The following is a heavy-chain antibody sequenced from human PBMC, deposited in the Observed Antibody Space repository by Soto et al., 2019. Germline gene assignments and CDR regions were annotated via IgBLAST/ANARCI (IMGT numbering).Heavy chain of an antibody. V-gene: IGHV4-59*01. D-gene: IGHD3-9*01. Sequence: QEHLQESGPGLVKPSETLSLTCTVSGGSISTYYWSWIRQPPGKGLEWIGYIYFSGSTNYNPSLKSRVTISVDTSKNQFSLKLGSVTAADRAVYYCARVGILTGYYKGLDVWGQGTTVTVSS. CDR3: ARVGILTGYYKGLDV. CDR1: GGSISTYY. J-gene: IGHJ6*02. CDR2: IYFSGST.